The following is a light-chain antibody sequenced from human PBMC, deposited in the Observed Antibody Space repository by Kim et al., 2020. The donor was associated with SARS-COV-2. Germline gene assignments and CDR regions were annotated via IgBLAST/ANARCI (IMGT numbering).Light chain of an antibody. CDR1: SSDVGGYNY. CDR2: DVT. CDR3: CSYAGSYTLWV. J-gene: IGLJ3*02. Sequence: QSALTQPRSVSGSPGQSVTISCTGTSSDVGGYNYVSWYQQHPGKAPKLMIYDVTKRPSGVPDRFSGSKSGNTASLTISGLQAEDEADYYCCSYAGSYTLWVFGRGTQLTVL. V-gene: IGLV2-11*01.